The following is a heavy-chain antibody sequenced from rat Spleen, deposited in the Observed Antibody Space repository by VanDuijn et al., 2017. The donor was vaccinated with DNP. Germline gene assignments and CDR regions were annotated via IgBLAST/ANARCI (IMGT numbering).Heavy chain of an antibody. J-gene: IGHJ2*01. D-gene: IGHD1-4*01. CDR3: AGRPPPTRGPFDY. CDR1: GYSITSNY. CDR2: ISYSGST. V-gene: IGHV3-1*01. Sequence: EVQLQESGPGLVKPSQSLSLTCSVTGYSITSNYWAWIRKFPGNKMECMGYISYSGSTGFNPSLKSRISITRDTSKNQFFLQLNSVTTEDTATYYCAGRPPPTRGPFDYWGQGVTVTVSS.